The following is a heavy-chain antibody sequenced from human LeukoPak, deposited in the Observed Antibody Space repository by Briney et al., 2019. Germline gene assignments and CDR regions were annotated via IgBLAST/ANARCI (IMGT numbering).Heavy chain of an antibody. CDR1: GGSISSGGYD. D-gene: IGHD3-22*01. V-gene: IGHV4-31*03. CDR2: IYYSGST. Sequence: SETLSLTCTVAGGSISSGGYDWSWIRQHPGKGLEWIGYIYYSGSTNYNPSLKSRVTISVDTSKNQLSLKLSSVTAADTAVYYCASIDDSSGYKYYFDYWGQGTLVTVSS. J-gene: IGHJ4*02. CDR3: ASIDDSSGYKYYFDY.